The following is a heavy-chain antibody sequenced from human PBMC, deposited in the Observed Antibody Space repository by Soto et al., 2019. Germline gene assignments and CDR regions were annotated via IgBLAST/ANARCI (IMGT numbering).Heavy chain of an antibody. D-gene: IGHD1-7*01. J-gene: IGHJ4*02. CDR2: IWSDGGIK. Sequence: GGSLRLSCVASGFTFGSHGMHWVRQAPGKGLEWVAVIWSDGGIKYYADSVKGRFTVSRDNSRKKLYLQMNSLRVEDTAVYYCARDSRRELLDYWGQGTTVTVSS. V-gene: IGHV3-33*01. CDR1: GFTFGSHG. CDR3: ARDSRRELLDY.